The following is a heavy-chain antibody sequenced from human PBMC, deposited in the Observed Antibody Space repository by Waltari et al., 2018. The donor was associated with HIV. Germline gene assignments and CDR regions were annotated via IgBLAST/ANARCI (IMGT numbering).Heavy chain of an antibody. J-gene: IGHJ4*02. CDR3: ARGGFYGSGSKVN. CDR1: GFTFSSYW. V-gene: IGHV3-7*04. D-gene: IGHD3-10*01. CDR2: IKQDGSEK. Sequence: EVQLVESGGGLVQPGGSLRLSCAASGFTFSSYWMSWVRQAPGKGVEWVANIKQDGSEKYYVDSVNGRFAIARDNAGNSLYLQMNSLRAEDTAVYYWARGGFYGSGSKVNWGQGTLVTVSS.